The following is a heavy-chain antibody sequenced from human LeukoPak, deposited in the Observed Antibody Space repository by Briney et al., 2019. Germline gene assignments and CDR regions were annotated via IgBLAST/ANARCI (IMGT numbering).Heavy chain of an antibody. CDR2: ISGSGGST. V-gene: IGHV3-23*01. Sequence: GGSLRLSCAASGFTFSSYGMSWVRQAPGKGLEWVSAISGSGGSTYYADSVKGRFTISRDNSKNTLYLQMNSLRAEDTAVYYCAKGVWFGDEYYFDYWGQGTLVTVSS. D-gene: IGHD3-10*01. CDR3: AKGVWFGDEYYFDY. J-gene: IGHJ4*02. CDR1: GFTFSSYG.